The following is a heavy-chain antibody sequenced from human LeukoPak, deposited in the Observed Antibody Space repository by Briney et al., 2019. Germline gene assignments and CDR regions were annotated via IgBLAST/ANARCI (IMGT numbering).Heavy chain of an antibody. D-gene: IGHD2-21*02. CDR2: IYYSGST. V-gene: IGHV4-39*01. CDR1: GGSISSSSYY. J-gene: IGHJ4*02. CDR3: ASGDGVYFDY. Sequence: SETLSLTCTVSGGSISSSSYYWGWIRQPPGKGLEWIGSIYYSGSTYYNPSLKSRVTIPVDTSKNQFSLKLSSVTAADTAVYYCASGDGVYFDYWGQGTLVTVSS.